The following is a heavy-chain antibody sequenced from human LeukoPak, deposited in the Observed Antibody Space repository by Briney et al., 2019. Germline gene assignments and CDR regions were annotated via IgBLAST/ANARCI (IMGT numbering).Heavy chain of an antibody. CDR1: EFSVGSNY. V-gene: IGHV3-66*02. Sequence: QTGGSLRLSCAASEFSVGSNYMTWVRQAPGKGLEWVSLIYSGGSTYYADSVKGRFTVSRDNSKNTLYLQMNSLRPEDTALYYCARARVTLTTYFEYWGQGTLVSVSS. CDR3: ARARVTLTTYFEY. J-gene: IGHJ4*02. D-gene: IGHD2-21*02. CDR2: IYSGGST.